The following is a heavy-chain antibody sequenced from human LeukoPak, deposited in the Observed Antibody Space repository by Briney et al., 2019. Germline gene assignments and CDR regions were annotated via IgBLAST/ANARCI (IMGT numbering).Heavy chain of an antibody. V-gene: IGHV3-23*03. Sequence: GESLTLSCAVSGFCFGSCAMSWGLQDPPGGLHWGSGVYAGGNTPDYPDSVRGRFTASRDNSKSTLYLQMNSLRVEDTAVYYCAKDLTFGDGRWEFDAWGQGTLVTVSS. J-gene: IGHJ5*02. CDR2: VYAGGNTP. CDR3: AKDLTFGDGRWEFDA. D-gene: IGHD3-16*01. CDR1: GFCFGSCA.